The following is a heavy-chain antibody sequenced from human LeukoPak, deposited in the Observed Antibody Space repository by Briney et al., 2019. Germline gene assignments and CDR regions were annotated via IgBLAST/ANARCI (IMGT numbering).Heavy chain of an antibody. D-gene: IGHD1-7*01. CDR1: GFTFSSYS. V-gene: IGHV3-30*18. Sequence: GGSLRLSCAASGFTFSSYSMNWVRQAPGKGLEWVAVISYDGSNKYYADSVKGRFTISRDNSKNTLYLQMNSLRAEDTAVYYCAKLRDNWNYVPPYYFDHWGQGTLVTVSS. CDR3: AKLRDNWNYVPPYYFDH. J-gene: IGHJ4*02. CDR2: ISYDGSNK.